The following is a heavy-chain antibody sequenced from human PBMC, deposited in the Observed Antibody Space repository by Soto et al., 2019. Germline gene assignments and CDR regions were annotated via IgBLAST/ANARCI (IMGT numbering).Heavy chain of an antibody. Sequence: EVHLVESGGGLVQPGGSLRLSCAASGFTVGNNYMSWVRQAPGKGLEWVSIIHRGGSTSYADSVKGRFTISRDSAKNILYLQIIGLPADVLAVYYFARSANSYASPFVYWGQGALVTVSS. CDR2: IHRGGST. V-gene: IGHV3-66*01. J-gene: IGHJ4*02. D-gene: IGHD3-10*01. CDR3: ARSANSYASPFVY. CDR1: GFTVGNNY.